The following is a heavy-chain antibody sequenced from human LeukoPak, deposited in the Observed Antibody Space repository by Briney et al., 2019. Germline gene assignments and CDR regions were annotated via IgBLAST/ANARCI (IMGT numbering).Heavy chain of an antibody. V-gene: IGHV1-2*06. J-gene: IGHJ4*02. CDR2: INPNSGDT. CDR1: GYTFTGYY. Sequence: ASVKVSCKASGYTFTGYYMHWVRQAPGQGLEWMGRINPNSGDTNYTQKFQGRVTMTRDTSISTAYMELNRLRPDDTAVYYCATYYYGSGSSPFDYWGQGTLVTVSS. CDR3: ATYYYGSGSSPFDY. D-gene: IGHD3-10*01.